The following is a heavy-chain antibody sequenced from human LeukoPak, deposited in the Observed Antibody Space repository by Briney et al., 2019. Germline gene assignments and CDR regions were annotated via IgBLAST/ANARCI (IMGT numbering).Heavy chain of an antibody. J-gene: IGHJ6*04. CDR3: ARSTGSGSMGKDYYYYGMDV. D-gene: IGHD3-10*01. CDR1: GYTFTGYY. Sequence: GASVKVSCKASGYTFTGYYMHWVRQAPGQGLEWMGWINPNSGGTNYAQKFQGWVTMTRDTSISTAYMELSRLRSDDMAVYYCARSTGSGSMGKDYYYYGMDVWGKGTTVTVSS. CDR2: INPNSGGT. V-gene: IGHV1-2*04.